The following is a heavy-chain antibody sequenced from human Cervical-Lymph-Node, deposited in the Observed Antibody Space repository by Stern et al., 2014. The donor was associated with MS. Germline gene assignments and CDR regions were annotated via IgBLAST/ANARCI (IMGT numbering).Heavy chain of an antibody. CDR2: ITPLFRTA. CDR3: TRHQEGIAAY. V-gene: IGHV1-69*01. J-gene: IGHJ4*02. D-gene: IGHD6-13*01. CDR1: GDIFSNFD. Sequence: VQLVQSGAEVKKSGSSVKVSCKASGDIFSNFDISWVRQAPGQGLEWMGGITPLFRTANYAQRFQGRVTFTADESTNTVYMELSSLRSDDTAVFYCTRHQEGIAAYWGQGTLVTVSS.